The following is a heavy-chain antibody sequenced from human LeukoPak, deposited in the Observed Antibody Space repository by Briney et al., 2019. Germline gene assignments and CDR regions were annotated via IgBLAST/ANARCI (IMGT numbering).Heavy chain of an antibody. J-gene: IGHJ4*02. Sequence: GESLKISCKGSGYSFTSYWIGWVRQMPGKGLEWMGIIYPGDSDTRYSPSFQGRVTISADKSISTAYLQWSSLKASDTAMYYCARHRGVMVRGVMGYYFDYWGQGTLVTVSS. CDR3: ARHRGVMVRGVMGYYFDY. CDR1: GYSFTSYW. D-gene: IGHD3-10*01. V-gene: IGHV5-51*01. CDR2: IYPGDSDT.